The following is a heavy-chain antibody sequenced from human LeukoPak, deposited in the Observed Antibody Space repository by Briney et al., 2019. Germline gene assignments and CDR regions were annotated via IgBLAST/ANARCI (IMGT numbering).Heavy chain of an antibody. CDR1: GFTFSTYA. CDR2: ISGSGGST. Sequence: TGGSLRLSCVASGFTFSTYAMSWVRQAPGKGLEWVSVISGSGGSTYYADSVKGRFTISRDNSKNTLYLQMNSLRAEDTAVYYCAGGGGRRLFDYWGQGTLVTVSS. J-gene: IGHJ4*02. D-gene: IGHD3-16*01. V-gene: IGHV3-23*01. CDR3: AGGGGRRLFDY.